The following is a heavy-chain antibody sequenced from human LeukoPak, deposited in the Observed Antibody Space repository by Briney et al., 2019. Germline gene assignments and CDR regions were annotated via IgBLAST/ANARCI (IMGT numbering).Heavy chain of an antibody. CDR3: ARGRPYRSYGNNPHLEY. V-gene: IGHV1-2*02. J-gene: IGHJ4*02. D-gene: IGHD1/OR15-1a*01. Sequence: GASVKVSCKTSGFLFIDFYMHWVRQAPGQGLEWMGWIDPDTGDTKLARRFQGRVTMTRDTSINTPYMDLSRLGSDDTAVYFCARGRPYRSYGNNPHLEYWGQGTLVTVSS. CDR2: IDPDTGDT. CDR1: GFLFIDFY.